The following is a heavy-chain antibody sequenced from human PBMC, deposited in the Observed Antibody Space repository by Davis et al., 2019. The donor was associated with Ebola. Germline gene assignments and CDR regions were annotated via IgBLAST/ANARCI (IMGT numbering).Heavy chain of an antibody. CDR1: GYTFISYT. J-gene: IGHJ5*01. Sequence: AASVKVSCKASGYTFISYTIHWVRQAPGQRLEWLGWINAGSDNTKYSERFQGRVTITWDISATTVYMELSSLRSEDTAVYYCAKDGYDFWSGYYPWPDSWGQGTLVTVSS. D-gene: IGHD3-3*01. CDR2: INAGSDNT. V-gene: IGHV1-3*01. CDR3: AKDGYDFWSGYYPWPDS.